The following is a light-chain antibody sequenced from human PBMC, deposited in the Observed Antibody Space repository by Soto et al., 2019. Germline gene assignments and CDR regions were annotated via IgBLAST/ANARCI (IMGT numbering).Light chain of an antibody. J-gene: IGKJ1*01. Sequence: DIQMTQSPSSLSASVGDRVTITCRASQSISSYLNWYQQKPGKAPTLLIYAASSLQSGVPSRFSGSGSGTDFTLTISSLQPEEFATYYLQQSYSTPRTFGQGTKVEIK. CDR1: QSISSY. CDR2: AAS. V-gene: IGKV1-39*01. CDR3: QQSYSTPRT.